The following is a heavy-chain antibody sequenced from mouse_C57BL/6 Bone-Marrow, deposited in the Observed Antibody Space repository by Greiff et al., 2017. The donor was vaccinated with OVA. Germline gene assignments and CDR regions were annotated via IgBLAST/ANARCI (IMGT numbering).Heavy chain of an antibody. Sequence: QVQLQQPGAELVKPGASVKLSCKASGYTFTSYWMHWVKQRPGQGLEWIGMIHPNSGSTNYNERFKSKATLTVDKSSSTAYMQLSSLKSEDSAVYYCARGGYYGSSPLWYFDVWGTGTTVTVSS. D-gene: IGHD1-1*01. CDR3: ARGGYYGSSPLWYFDV. CDR2: IHPNSGST. J-gene: IGHJ1*03. V-gene: IGHV1-64*01. CDR1: GYTFTSYW.